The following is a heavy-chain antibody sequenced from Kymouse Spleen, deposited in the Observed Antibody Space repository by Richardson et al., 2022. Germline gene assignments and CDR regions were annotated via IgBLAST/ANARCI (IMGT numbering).Heavy chain of an antibody. Sequence: QVQLVESGGGVVQPGRSLRLSCAASGFTFSSYGMHWVRQAPGKGLEWVAVIWYDGSNKYYADSVKGRFTISRDNSKNTLYLQMNSLRAEDTAVYYCARTWDQNWNYYYGMDVWGQGTTVTVSS. CDR2: IWYDGSNK. J-gene: IGHJ6*02. CDR1: GFTFSSYG. CDR3: ARTWDQNWNYYYGMDV. V-gene: IGHV3-33*01. D-gene: IGHD1-1*01,IGHD1-20*01,IGHD1-7*01.